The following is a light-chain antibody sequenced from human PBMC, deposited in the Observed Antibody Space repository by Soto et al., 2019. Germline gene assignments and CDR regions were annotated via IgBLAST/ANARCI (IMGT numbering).Light chain of an antibody. CDR2: KAS. CDR3: QQYDTYPWT. V-gene: IGKV1-5*03. Sequence: DIQMTQSPSTLPASVGDRVTITCRASQSMNTWLAWYQQKPGKAPNLLIYKASTLEIGVPSRFSGSGFGTEFTLTISSLQPDDFATYYCQQYDTYPWTFGQGTKVDIK. J-gene: IGKJ1*01. CDR1: QSMNTW.